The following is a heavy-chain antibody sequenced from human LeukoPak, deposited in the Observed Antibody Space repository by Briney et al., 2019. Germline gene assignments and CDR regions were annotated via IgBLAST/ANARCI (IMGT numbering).Heavy chain of an antibody. J-gene: IGHJ4*02. CDR1: GGSISGYF. Sequence: PSDTLSLTCTVSGGSISGYFWNWIRQSPGKGLEWIGYIYHDGSTNYNPSLKSRVTMSVDTSKNQVSMKLYSVTAADTAVYYCARDKTRWVVGYWGQGTLVTVSS. D-gene: IGHD2-2*03. CDR3: ARDKTRWVVGY. V-gene: IGHV4-59*01. CDR2: IYHDGST.